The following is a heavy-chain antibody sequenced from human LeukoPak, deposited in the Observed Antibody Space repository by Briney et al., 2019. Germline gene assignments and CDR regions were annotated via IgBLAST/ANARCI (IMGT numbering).Heavy chain of an antibody. CDR1: GFTFSSYR. D-gene: IGHD3-3*01. CDR2: IKQDGSEK. CDR3: AKGGFLESY. J-gene: IGHJ4*02. V-gene: IGHV3-7*01. Sequence: QPGGSLRLSCAASGFTFSSYRMSWVRQAPGKGLEWVANIKQDGSEKYYVDSVKGRFTISRDNAKNSLYLQMNSLRAEDTAVYYCAKGGFLESYWGQGTLVTVSS.